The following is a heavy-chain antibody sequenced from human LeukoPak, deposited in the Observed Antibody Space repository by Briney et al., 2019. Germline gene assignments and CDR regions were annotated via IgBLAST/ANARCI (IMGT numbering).Heavy chain of an antibody. CDR2: IYSGGST. V-gene: IGHV3-53*01. D-gene: IGHD3-10*01. CDR3: ARDNRHYYGSGSLSY. Sequence: GGSLRLSCAASGFTVSSNYMSWVRQAPGKGLEWVSVIYSGGSTYYADSVKGRFTISRDNSKNTLYLQMNSLRAEDTAVYYCARDNRHYYGSGSLSYWGQGTLVTVSS. J-gene: IGHJ4*02. CDR1: GFTVSSNY.